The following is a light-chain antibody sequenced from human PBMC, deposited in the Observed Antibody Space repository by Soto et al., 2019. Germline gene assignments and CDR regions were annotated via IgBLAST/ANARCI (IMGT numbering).Light chain of an antibody. J-gene: IGKJ2*02. CDR1: QILNNC. Sequence: DIQMTQSPSTLSASVGDRVTITCRASQILNNCLSWYQQKPGKAPNLLISGAFNLQSGVPSRFSGSGSGTDFTLTISSLQPEDFATYYCQQSCITLCTFGQGTSLEIK. V-gene: IGKV1-39*01. CDR2: GAF. CDR3: QQSCITLCT.